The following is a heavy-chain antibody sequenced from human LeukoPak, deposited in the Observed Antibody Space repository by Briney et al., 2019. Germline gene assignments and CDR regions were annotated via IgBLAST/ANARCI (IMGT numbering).Heavy chain of an antibody. J-gene: IGHJ4*02. Sequence: GGSLRLSCAASGFTFNEFWMHWVHQAPGKGLMWVSRIHKDGLHTWYADSMKGRFTTSRDNAENTVYLQLNSLRVEDTAVYYCARESEAAGTYYLDHWGQGNLVTVSS. CDR1: GFTFNEFW. D-gene: IGHD6-25*01. V-gene: IGHV3-74*01. CDR2: IHKDGLHT. CDR3: ARESEAAGTYYLDH.